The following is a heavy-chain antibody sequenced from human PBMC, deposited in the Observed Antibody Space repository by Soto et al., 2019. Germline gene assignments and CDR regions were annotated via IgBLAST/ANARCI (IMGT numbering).Heavy chain of an antibody. D-gene: IGHD6-13*01. CDR3: ARFTTGYSSSWYEIVY. CDR2: IYYSGST. Sequence: PSQTLSLTCTVSGGSISSGDYYWSWIRQPPGKGLEWIGYIYYSGSTYYNPSLKSRVTISVDTSKNQFSLKLSSVTAADTAVYYCARFTTGYSSSWYEIVYWGQGTLVTVSS. J-gene: IGHJ4*02. CDR1: GGSISSGDYY. V-gene: IGHV4-30-4*01.